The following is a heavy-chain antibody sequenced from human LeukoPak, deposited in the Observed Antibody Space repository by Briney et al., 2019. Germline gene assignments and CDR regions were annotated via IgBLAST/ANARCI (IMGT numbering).Heavy chain of an antibody. D-gene: IGHD3-3*01. Sequence: TGGSLRLSCAASGFTFSDYYMSWIRQAPGKGLEWVSYISSSGSTIYYADSVKGRFTISRDNAKNSLYLQMNSLRAEDTAVYYGAKITIFRSADDFDYWGQGTLVTVSS. V-gene: IGHV3-11*01. J-gene: IGHJ4*02. CDR1: GFTFSDYY. CDR3: AKITIFRSADDFDY. CDR2: ISSSGSTI.